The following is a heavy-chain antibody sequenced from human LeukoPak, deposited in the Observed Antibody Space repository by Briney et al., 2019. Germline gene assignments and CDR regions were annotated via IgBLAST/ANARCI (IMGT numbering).Heavy chain of an antibody. J-gene: IGHJ4*02. V-gene: IGHV3-9*01. CDR1: GFTFDDYA. CDR3: AKDLHDYVWGSFDY. CDR2: ISWNSGSI. D-gene: IGHD3-16*01. Sequence: GGSLRLSCAASGFTFDDYAMHWVRRAPGKGLEWVSGISWNSGSIGYADSVKGRFTISRDNAKNSLYLQMNSLRAEDTALYYCAKDLHDYVWGSFDYWGQGTLVTVSS.